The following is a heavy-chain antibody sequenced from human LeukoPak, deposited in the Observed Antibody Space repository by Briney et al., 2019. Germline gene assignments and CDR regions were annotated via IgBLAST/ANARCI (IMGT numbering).Heavy chain of an antibody. V-gene: IGHV1-69*01. CDR2: IIPIFGTA. D-gene: IGHD5-12*01. CDR3: ARIGYSGYVWYFDY. J-gene: IGHJ4*02. CDR1: GGTFSSYA. Sequence: SSVKVSCKASGGTFSSYAISWVRQAPGQGLEWMGGIIPIFGTANYAQKFQGRVTITAGESTSTAYMELSSLRSEDTAVYYCARIGYSGYVWYFDYWGQGTLVTVSS.